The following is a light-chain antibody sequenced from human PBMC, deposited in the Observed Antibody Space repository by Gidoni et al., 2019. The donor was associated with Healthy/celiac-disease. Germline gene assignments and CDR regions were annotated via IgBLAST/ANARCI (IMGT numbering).Light chain of an antibody. CDR1: QSVSSN. Sequence: EIVMTQSPATLSVSPGERATLSCRASQSVSSNLAWYQQKPGQAPRLLIYGASTRATGIPARFSGSGSGTEFTLTISSLQSEDFAVYYCQQYNNWCSFXQXTKLEIK. CDR2: GAS. V-gene: IGKV3-15*01. CDR3: QQYNNWCS. J-gene: IGKJ2*04.